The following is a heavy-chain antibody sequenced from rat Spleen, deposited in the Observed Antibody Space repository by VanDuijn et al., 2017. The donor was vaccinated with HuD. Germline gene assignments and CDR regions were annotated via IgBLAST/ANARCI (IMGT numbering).Heavy chain of an antibody. Sequence: EVQLVESDGGLVQPGRSLKLSCVASGFTFSDYYMAWVRQAPTKGLEWVAIITSGGGATYYPDSVKGRFTISRDNAKNTLYLQMDSLRSEDTASYYCARQYYGYTDWGQGTLVTVSS. D-gene: IGHD1-9*01. CDR1: GFTFSDYY. CDR2: ITSGGGAT. V-gene: IGHV5-25*01. CDR3: ARQYYGYTD. J-gene: IGHJ3*01.